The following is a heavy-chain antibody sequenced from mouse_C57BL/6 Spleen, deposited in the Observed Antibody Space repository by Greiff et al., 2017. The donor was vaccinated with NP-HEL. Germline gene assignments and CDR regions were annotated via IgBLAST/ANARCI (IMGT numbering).Heavy chain of an antibody. V-gene: IGHV1-82*01. Sequence: VQLQQSGPELVKPGASVKISCKASGYAFSSSWMNWVKQRPGKGLEWIGRIYPGDGDTNYNGKFKGKATLTADKSSSTAYMQLSSLTSEDSAVYFCARSIPHYYGSSYYFDYWGQGTTLTVSS. CDR3: ARSIPHYYGSSYYFDY. CDR1: GYAFSSSW. CDR2: IYPGDGDT. D-gene: IGHD1-1*01. J-gene: IGHJ2*01.